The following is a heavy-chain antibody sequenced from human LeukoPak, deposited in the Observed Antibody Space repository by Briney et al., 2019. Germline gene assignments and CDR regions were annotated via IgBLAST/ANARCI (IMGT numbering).Heavy chain of an antibody. Sequence: ASVKVSCKASGYTFSSYDINWVRQATGQGLEWMGWMSPSSGNTGYAQKFQGSVTMTRNTSISTAYLELSSLRSEDTAVYYCARGRHNNCWGQGTMVTVSS. CDR3: ARGRHNNC. D-gene: IGHD1-20*01. J-gene: IGHJ3*01. CDR2: MSPSSGNT. CDR1: GYTFSSYD. V-gene: IGHV1-8*01.